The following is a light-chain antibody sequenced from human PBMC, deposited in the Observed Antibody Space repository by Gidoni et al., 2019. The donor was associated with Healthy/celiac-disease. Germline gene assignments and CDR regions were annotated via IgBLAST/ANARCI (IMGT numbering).Light chain of an antibody. CDR2: DAS. CDR1: QSVSSY. V-gene: IGKV3-11*01. CDR3: QQRSNWPLT. J-gene: IGKJ3*01. Sequence: EIVLTPSPATLSLSPGERATLSCRASQSVSSYLAWYQQKPGQAPRLLIYDASNRATGIPARFSGSGSGTDFTLTISSLEPEDFAVYYCQQRSNWPLTFGPXTKVDLK.